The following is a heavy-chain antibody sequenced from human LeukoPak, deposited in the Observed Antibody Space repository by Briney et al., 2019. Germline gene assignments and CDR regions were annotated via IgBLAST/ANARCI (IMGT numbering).Heavy chain of an antibody. D-gene: IGHD5-12*01. CDR2: IDTSSSTI. Sequence: PGGSLRLSCVASGFTFSSYSMSWVRQAPGKGLEWASYIDTSSSTIYYADSVKGRFTVSRDNAKNSLYLQMKSLRAEDTTVYYCASWGSVATGPFDYWGQGTLVTVSS. CDR3: ASWGSVATGPFDY. J-gene: IGHJ4*02. CDR1: GFTFSSYS. V-gene: IGHV3-48*04.